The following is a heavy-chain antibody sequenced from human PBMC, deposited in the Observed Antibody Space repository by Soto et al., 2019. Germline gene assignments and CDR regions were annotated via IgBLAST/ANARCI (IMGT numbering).Heavy chain of an antibody. D-gene: IGHD1-1*01. CDR3: ARGSGIVALPGELEDVNYDY. V-gene: IGHV4-34*01. Sequence: QVQLQQWGAGLVKPSETLSLSCAVYGQSFSGHSWAWIRQPPGKGLEWMGEIKESGSTYYNPSLKSRVTISTDTSKNQFSLKLSSVSAADTAAYFCARGSGIVALPGELEDVNYDYWGQGTLVNVSS. CDR1: GQSFSGHS. J-gene: IGHJ4*02. CDR2: IKESGST.